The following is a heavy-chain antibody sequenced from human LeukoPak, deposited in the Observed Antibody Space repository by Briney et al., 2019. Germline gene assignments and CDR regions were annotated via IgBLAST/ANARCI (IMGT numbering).Heavy chain of an antibody. Sequence: PGGSLRLSCAASGFTFSSYAMSWVRQAPGKGLEWVSSISGSAGSTFYADSVKGRFTISRDNSKNTLFLQMNSLRAEDTAVYYCAKESYYDILTGYPHFDSWGQGTLVTVSS. CDR3: AKESYYDILTGYPHFDS. D-gene: IGHD3-9*01. CDR2: ISGSAGST. CDR1: GFTFSSYA. J-gene: IGHJ4*02. V-gene: IGHV3-23*01.